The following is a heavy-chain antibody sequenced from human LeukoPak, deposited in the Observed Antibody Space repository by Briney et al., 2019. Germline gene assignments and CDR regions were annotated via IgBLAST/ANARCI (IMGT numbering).Heavy chain of an antibody. CDR3: ARLGTGTRSFDS. J-gene: IGHJ4*02. V-gene: IGHV1-18*01. CDR1: GYTFTTYD. CDR2: ISAYNGYT. Sequence: ASVKVSCKTSGYTFTTYDINWARQAPGQGLEWMGRISAYNGYTNYGQKLQGRVTMTTDTSTNTAYMELRSLRSDDTAVYYCARLGTGTRSFDSWGQGTLVTVSS. D-gene: IGHD1/OR15-1a*01.